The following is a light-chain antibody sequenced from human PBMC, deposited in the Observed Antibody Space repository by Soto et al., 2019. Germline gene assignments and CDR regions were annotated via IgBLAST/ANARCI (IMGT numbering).Light chain of an antibody. Sequence: EIVMTQYPATLSVAQGERATLYCRASQSVSRNLSWYQQKPGQAPRLLIYGASTRATGITARFSDSGSGTEFTLTISSLQSEDFAIYYCHQYNNWPTFDGGTKVDIK. V-gene: IGKV3-15*01. J-gene: IGKJ4*01. CDR2: GAS. CDR3: HQYNNWPT. CDR1: QSVSRN.